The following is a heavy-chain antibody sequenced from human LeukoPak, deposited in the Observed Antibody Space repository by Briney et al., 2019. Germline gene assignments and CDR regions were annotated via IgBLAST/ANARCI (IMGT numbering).Heavy chain of an antibody. Sequence: TSETLSLTCTVSGGSISNYYWYWIRQPPGKGLEWIGYIYYSGSTNYNPSLKSRVTISVDTSKNQFSLKLSSVTAADTAVYYCARDSLSLYDSSGYYYYYYYMDVWGKGTTVTVSS. D-gene: IGHD3-22*01. V-gene: IGHV4-59*01. J-gene: IGHJ6*03. CDR3: ARDSLSLYDSSGYYYYYYYMDV. CDR1: GGSISNYY. CDR2: IYYSGST.